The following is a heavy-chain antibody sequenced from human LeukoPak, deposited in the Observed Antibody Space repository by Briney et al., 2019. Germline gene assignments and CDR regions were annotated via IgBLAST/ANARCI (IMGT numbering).Heavy chain of an antibody. J-gene: IGHJ4*02. CDR2: VNSNSGGT. Sequence: ASVKLSCTTSGYRFSDYYMHWVRQAPGQGLEWMGWVNSNSGGTHYAQKFEGRVTMTRDTSISTAYMELSRLKSDDTAVYYCARGYCSGGSCYHFESWGQGTLVPVSS. CDR1: GYRFSDYY. CDR3: ARGYCSGGSCYHFES. D-gene: IGHD2-15*01. V-gene: IGHV1-2*02.